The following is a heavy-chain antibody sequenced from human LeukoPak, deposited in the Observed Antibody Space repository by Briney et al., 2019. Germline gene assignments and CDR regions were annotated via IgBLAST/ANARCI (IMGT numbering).Heavy chain of an antibody. D-gene: IGHD2-21*02. Sequence: GGSLRLSCAASGFTFSSYEMNWVRQAPGKGLEWVSYISSSGSTIYYADSVKGRFTISRDNAKNSLYLQMNSLRAEDTAVYYCARGYCGGDCYSTYNWFDPWGQGTLVTVSS. V-gene: IGHV3-48*03. CDR1: GFTFSSYE. CDR2: ISSSGSTI. CDR3: ARGYCGGDCYSTYNWFDP. J-gene: IGHJ5*02.